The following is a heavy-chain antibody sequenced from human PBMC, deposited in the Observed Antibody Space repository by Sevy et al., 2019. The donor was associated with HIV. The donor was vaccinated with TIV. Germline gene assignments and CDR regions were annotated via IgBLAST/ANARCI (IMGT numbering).Heavy chain of an antibody. CDR3: ARDLGYCSSTSCYRWFDS. V-gene: IGHV1-18*01. D-gene: IGHD2-2*02. J-gene: IGHJ5*01. Sequence: ASVKVSCKASGYTFTSYGISWVRQAPGQGLEWMGWISAYNGNTNYAQKLQGRVTMTTDTSTSTAYMGLRSLRSDDTAVYDCARDLGYCSSTSCYRWFDSWGQGTLVTVSS. CDR1: GYTFTSYG. CDR2: ISAYNGNT.